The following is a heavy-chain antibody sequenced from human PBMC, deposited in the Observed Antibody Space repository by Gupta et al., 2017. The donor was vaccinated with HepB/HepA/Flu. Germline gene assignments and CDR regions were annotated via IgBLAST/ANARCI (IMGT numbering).Heavy chain of an antibody. CDR3: ARGQSDYSYYMDV. Sequence: DVQLVESGGGLIQPGGSLRLSCAASGFPVNSNFMSWVRQAPGKGLEWVSVIYRGNITYYTDPVKGRFTISGDNSKNTLYLQMNSLTAEDTAVYYCARGQSDYSYYMDVWGKGTTVTVSS. J-gene: IGHJ6*03. CDR1: GFPVNSNF. CDR2: IYRGNIT. V-gene: IGHV3-53*01.